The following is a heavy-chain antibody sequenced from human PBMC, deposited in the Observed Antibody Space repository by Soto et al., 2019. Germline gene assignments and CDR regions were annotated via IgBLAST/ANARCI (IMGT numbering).Heavy chain of an antibody. CDR1: GFTFSSYG. Sequence: TGGSLRLWCAASGFTFSSYGMSRVRQSPGKGLEWVSAISVTXGSTSYADYVKGRFTICRDNSKNTLYLQMNSLRAEDTAVYYCARDDCGFWSGYSYYFDDWGQGTLVTVSS. V-gene: IGHV3-23*01. CDR2: ISVTXGST. J-gene: IGHJ4*02. D-gene: IGHD3-3*01. CDR3: ARDDCGFWSGYSYYFDD.